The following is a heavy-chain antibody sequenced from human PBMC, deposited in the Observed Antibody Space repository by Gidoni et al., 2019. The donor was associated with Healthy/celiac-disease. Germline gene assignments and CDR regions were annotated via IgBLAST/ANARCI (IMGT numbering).Heavy chain of an antibody. V-gene: IGHV3-15*01. D-gene: IGHD6-13*01. Sequence: EVQLVESGGGLVKPGGSLRLSCAASGFTFSNAWMRWVRQAPGKGLELVGRIKSKTDGGTTDYAAPVKGRFTISRDDSKNTLYLQMNSLKTEDTAVYYCTTAKEYSSSFPITITEYFQHWGQGTLVTVSS. J-gene: IGHJ1*01. CDR2: IKSKTDGGTT. CDR1: GFTFSNAW. CDR3: TTAKEYSSSFPITITEYFQH.